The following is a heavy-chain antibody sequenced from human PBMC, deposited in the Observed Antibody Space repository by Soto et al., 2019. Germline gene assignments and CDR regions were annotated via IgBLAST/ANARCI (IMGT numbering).Heavy chain of an antibody. V-gene: IGHV3-21*01. J-gene: IGHJ4*02. CDR2: ISSSSSYI. D-gene: IGHD2-15*01. CDR1: GFTFSSYS. CDR3: ARGSVGYCSGGSCYPNPFDY. Sequence: EVQLVESGGGLVKPGGSLRLSCAASGFTFSSYSMNWVRQAPGKGLEWVSSISSSSSYIYYADSVKGRFTISRDNAKNSLYLQINSLRAEDTAVYYCARGSVGYCSGGSCYPNPFDYWGQGTLVTVSS.